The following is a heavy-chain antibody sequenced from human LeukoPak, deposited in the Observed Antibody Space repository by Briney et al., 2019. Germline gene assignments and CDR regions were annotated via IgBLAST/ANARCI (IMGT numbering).Heavy chain of an antibody. Sequence: EASVKVSCKASGGTFSSYAISWVRQAPGQGLEWMGGIIPIFGTANYAQKFQGRVTITTDESTSTAYMELSSLRSEDTAVYYRASCLSTEGYYYYYMDVWGKGTTVTVSS. J-gene: IGHJ6*03. CDR3: ASCLSTEGYYYYYMDV. CDR2: IIPIFGTA. D-gene: IGHD5/OR15-5a*01. CDR1: GGTFSSYA. V-gene: IGHV1-69*05.